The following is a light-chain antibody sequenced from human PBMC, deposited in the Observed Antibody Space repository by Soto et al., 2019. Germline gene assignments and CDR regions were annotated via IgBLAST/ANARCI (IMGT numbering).Light chain of an antibody. CDR1: SSDVGSYNL. V-gene: IGLV2-23*02. J-gene: IGLJ1*01. CDR2: EVS. CDR3: SSYASGSTFYV. Sequence: QSALTQPASVSGSPGQSITISCTGSSSDVGSYNLVSWYQQHPGKAPKLMIYEVSKRPSGVSSRFSGSKSGNTASLTISGLQAEDEADYYCSSYASGSTFYVFGTGTKLTVL.